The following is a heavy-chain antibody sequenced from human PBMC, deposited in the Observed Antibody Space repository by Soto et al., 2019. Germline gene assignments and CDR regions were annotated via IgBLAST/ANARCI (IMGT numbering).Heavy chain of an antibody. J-gene: IGHJ6*02. CDR3: ARAGADIVLVPAANKYYYYGMDV. Sequence: SETLSLTCTVSGGSISSYYWSWIRQPPGKGLEWIGYMHYSGSTKYNSSLKSRVTISVDTSKRQFSLNLSSVTAADTAVYYCARAGADIVLVPAANKYYYYGMDVWGQGTTVTVSS. CDR1: GGSISSYY. CDR2: MHYSGST. D-gene: IGHD2-2*01. V-gene: IGHV4-59*01.